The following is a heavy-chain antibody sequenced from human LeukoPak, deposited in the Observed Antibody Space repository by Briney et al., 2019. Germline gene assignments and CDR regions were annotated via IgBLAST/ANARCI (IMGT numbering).Heavy chain of an antibody. Sequence: GGSLRLSCAASGFTFSTYDMHWVRQVSGKGLEWVSSIGTIGDTFYPGFVKGRFTISRENAKNSLYLQMNGLRAGDTAVYYCARATVIGNAPVPGYMDVWGKGTTVTVSS. CDR2: IGTIGDT. J-gene: IGHJ6*03. V-gene: IGHV3-13*01. D-gene: IGHD2-21*01. CDR3: ARATVIGNAPVPGYMDV. CDR1: GFTFSTYD.